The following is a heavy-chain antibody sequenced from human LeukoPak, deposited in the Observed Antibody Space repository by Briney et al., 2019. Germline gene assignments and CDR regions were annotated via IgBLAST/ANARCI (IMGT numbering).Heavy chain of an antibody. CDR3: ASGSLTRGTFDY. CDR1: GGSISSYY. Sequence: SETLSLTCTVSGGSISSYYWSWIRQPPGKGLEWIGYIIYSGSTNYNPSLESRVTISIDTSKNQFSLKLSSVTAADTAVYYCASGSLTRGTFDYWGQGTLVTVSS. D-gene: IGHD1-26*01. J-gene: IGHJ4*02. CDR2: IIYSGST. V-gene: IGHV4-59*08.